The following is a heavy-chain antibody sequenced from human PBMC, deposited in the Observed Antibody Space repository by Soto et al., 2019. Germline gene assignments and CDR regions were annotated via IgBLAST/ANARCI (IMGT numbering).Heavy chain of an antibody. CDR1: GFTFSSYA. D-gene: IGHD3-3*01. J-gene: IGHJ5*02. CDR2: ISGSGGST. V-gene: IGHV3-23*01. CDR3: AIHREGNYDFWSGYLNWFDP. Sequence: GGSLRLSCAASGFTFSSYAMSWVRQAPGKGLEWVSAISGSGGSTYYADSVKGRFTISRDNSKNTLYLQMNSLRAEDTAVYYCAIHREGNYDFWSGYLNWFDPWGQGTLVTVSS.